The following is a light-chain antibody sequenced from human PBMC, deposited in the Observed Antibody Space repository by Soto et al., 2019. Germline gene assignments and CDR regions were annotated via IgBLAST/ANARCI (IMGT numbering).Light chain of an antibody. CDR2: GVS. V-gene: IGLV2-8*01. J-gene: IGLJ1*01. CDR3: SSYTDRNNLV. Sequence: QSALTQPASVSGSPGQSITISCTGTDSDVGGYNYVSWYQQHPGKAPKLMIYGVSKRPSGVPDRFSGSKSGNTASLTVSALQAEDEADYYCSSYTDRNNLVFGTGTKLTVL. CDR1: DSDVGGYNY.